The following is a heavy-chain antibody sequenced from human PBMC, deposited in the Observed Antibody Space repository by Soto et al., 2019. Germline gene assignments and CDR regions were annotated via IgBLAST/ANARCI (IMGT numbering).Heavy chain of an antibody. V-gene: IGHV1-8*02. CDR3: ARGRLFYGDYAVDGY. J-gene: IGHJ4*02. CDR1: GYTFTSYG. CDR2: MNPNSGNT. Sequence: ASVKVSCKASGYTFTSYGISWVRQAPGQGLEWMGWMNPNSGNTDYARKFQGRVTLTRDTSISTAYMELSSLRSEDTAVYYCARGRLFYGDYAVDGYWGQGTLVTVSS. D-gene: IGHD4-17*01.